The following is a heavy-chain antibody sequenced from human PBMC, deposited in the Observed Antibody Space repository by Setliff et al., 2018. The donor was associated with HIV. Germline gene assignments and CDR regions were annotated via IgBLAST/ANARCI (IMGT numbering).Heavy chain of an antibody. CDR3: VRASHMTPGNLLHSTGPYYSYYMDV. CDR2: IYTNGST. D-gene: IGHD4-4*01. CDR1: GGSISSYF. Sequence: SETLSLTCTVSGGSISSYFWSWIRQPPGKGLEWIGYIYTNGSTNYNPSLKSRVTIWMDTSKNQFSLRLTSVAAADTASYYCVRASHMTPGNLLHSTGPYYSYYMDVWGRGTTVTVSS. J-gene: IGHJ6*03. V-gene: IGHV4-4*08.